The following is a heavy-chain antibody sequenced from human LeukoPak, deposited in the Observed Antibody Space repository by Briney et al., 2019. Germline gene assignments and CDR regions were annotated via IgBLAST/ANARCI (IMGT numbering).Heavy chain of an antibody. CDR2: IYYSGST. CDR3: ARHLWVTMVRGVITPFDY. J-gene: IGHJ4*02. CDR1: GGSISSSSYY. V-gene: IGHV4-39*01. Sequence: SETLSLTCTVSGGSISSSSYYWGWIRQPPGKGLEWIGSIYYSGSTYYNPSLKSRVTISVDTSKNQFSLKLSSVAAADTAVYYCARHLWVTMVRGVITPFDYWGQGTLVTVSS. D-gene: IGHD3-10*01.